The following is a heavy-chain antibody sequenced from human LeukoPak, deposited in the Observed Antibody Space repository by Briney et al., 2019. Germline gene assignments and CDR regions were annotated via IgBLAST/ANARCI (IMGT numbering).Heavy chain of an antibody. V-gene: IGHV3-53*01. CDR2: VYSSGST. J-gene: IGHJ4*02. CDR3: ASYPSSSNY. CDR1: GFTVSNNF. Sequence: GGSLRLSCAVSGFTVSNNFMSWVRQAPGRGLEYVSIVYSSGSTYYADSVKGRFTISRDNSKNTLYLQMNSLRAEDTAVYYCASYPSSSNYWGQGTLVTVSS.